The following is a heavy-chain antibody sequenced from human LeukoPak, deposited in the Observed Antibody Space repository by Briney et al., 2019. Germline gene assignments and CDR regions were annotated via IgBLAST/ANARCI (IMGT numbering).Heavy chain of an antibody. J-gene: IGHJ4*02. CDR2: IYYSGST. D-gene: IGHD6-19*01. V-gene: IGHV4-39*01. CDR1: GGSISSGGYY. Sequence: SETLSLTCTVSGGSISSGGYYWSWIRQHPGKGLEWIGSIYYSGSTYNNPSLKSRVTISVDTSKNQFSLKLSSVTAADTAIYYCARLSGWHAGYYFDYWGQGTLVTVSS. CDR3: ARLSGWHAGYYFDY.